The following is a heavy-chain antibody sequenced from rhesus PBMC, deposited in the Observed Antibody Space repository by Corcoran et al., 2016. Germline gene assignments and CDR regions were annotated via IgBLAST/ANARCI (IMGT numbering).Heavy chain of an antibody. CDR1: GSSISSYW. CDR2: IDGNNSRT. J-gene: IGHJ4*01. Sequence: QMQLQESGPGPVKPSETLSLTCAVSGSSISSYWWGWTRPSPGKGLEWIGEIDGNNSRTRYNPSLRSRVTVSRDASKNQVSRKLTSVTAADTAVYYCARARYHYDNDYWGQGVLVTVSS. V-gene: IGHV4-80*01. D-gene: IGHD3-28*01. CDR3: ARARYHYDNDY.